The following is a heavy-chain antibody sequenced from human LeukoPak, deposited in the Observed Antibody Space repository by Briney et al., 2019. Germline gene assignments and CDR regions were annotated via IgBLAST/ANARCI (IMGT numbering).Heavy chain of an antibody. D-gene: IGHD3-10*01. CDR3: AKDLLWEIN. J-gene: IGHJ4*02. V-gene: IGHV4-59*12. CDR2: IYYSGST. Sequence: MTSETLSLTCTVSGVSISTYYWSWLRQPPGKGLEGIGHIYYSGSTNYNPSLKSRVTISLDTSRNQFSLKLSSVTAADTAVYYCAKDLLWEINWGQGTLVTVSP. CDR1: GVSISTYY.